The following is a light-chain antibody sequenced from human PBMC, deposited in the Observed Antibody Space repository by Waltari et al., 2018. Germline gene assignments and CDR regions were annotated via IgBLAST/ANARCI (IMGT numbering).Light chain of an antibody. CDR1: GSDVGGYNY. Sequence: QSALTQPASVSGSPGQSITISCTGTGSDVGGYNYVSWYQHHPGKAPQLMIYEVSNRPSGVSNRFCGSKSGNTAYLTISGLQAEDEADYYCSSYTSSGTYVFGTGTKVTV. CDR2: EVS. V-gene: IGLV2-14*01. J-gene: IGLJ1*01. CDR3: SSYTSSGTYV.